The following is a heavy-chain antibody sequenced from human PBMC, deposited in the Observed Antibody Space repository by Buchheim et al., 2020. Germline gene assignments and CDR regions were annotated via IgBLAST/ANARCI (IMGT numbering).Heavy chain of an antibody. Sequence: QVQLQQWGAGLLKPSETLSLTCAVYGGSFSGYYWSWIRQPPGKGLEWIGEINHSGSTNYNPSLKSRVTISVDTSKNQFSLKLTSVTAADTAVYYCARGLGDSDWLSETWGQGTL. CDR3: ARGLGDSDWLSET. V-gene: IGHV4-34*01. D-gene: IGHD3-9*01. CDR2: INHSGST. J-gene: IGHJ5*02. CDR1: GGSFSGYY.